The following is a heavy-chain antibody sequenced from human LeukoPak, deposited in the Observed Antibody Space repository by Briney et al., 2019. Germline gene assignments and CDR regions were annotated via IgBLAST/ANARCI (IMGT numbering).Heavy chain of an antibody. CDR1: GGSISSSSYY. J-gene: IGHJ4*02. CDR2: LYYSGST. D-gene: IGHD3-3*01. CDR3: ATRFLVPTYYFDY. V-gene: IGHV4-39*01. Sequence: SETLSLTCTVSGGSISSSSYYWGWIRQPPGKGLEWIVSLYYSGSTYYYPSHKSRVTISVDTSKNQFSLKLSSVTAADTAVYYCATRFLVPTYYFDYWGQGTLVTVSS.